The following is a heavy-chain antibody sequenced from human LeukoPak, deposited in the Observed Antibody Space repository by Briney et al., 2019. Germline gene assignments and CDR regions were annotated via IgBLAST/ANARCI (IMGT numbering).Heavy chain of an antibody. CDR1: GGSISSGDYY. CDR3: ARVAEGYCSGGSCYDYYFDY. CDR2: IYYSGST. Sequence: SEILSLTCTVSGGSISSGDYYWSWIRQPPGKGLEWIGYIYYSGSTYYNPSLKSRVTISVDTSKNQFSLKLSSVTAADTAVYYCARVAEGYCSGGSCYDYYFDYWGQGTLVTVSS. J-gene: IGHJ4*02. V-gene: IGHV4-30-4*01. D-gene: IGHD2-15*01.